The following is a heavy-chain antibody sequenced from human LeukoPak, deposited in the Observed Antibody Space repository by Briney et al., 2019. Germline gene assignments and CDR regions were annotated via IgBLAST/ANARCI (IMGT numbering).Heavy chain of an antibody. Sequence: GGSLRLSCAASGFTFSSYGMSWVRQAPGKGLEWVSSISSSSNYIYYADSLKGRFTISRDNAKNSLFLQMNSLRAEDTAVYYCARGSKERVWFGELTNYYMDVWGKGTTVTVSS. D-gene: IGHD3-10*01. J-gene: IGHJ6*03. CDR1: GFTFSSYG. V-gene: IGHV3-21*01. CDR2: ISSSSNYI. CDR3: ARGSKERVWFGELTNYYMDV.